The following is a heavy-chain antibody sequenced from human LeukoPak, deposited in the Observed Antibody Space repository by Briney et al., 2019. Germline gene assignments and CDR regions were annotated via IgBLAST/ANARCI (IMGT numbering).Heavy chain of an antibody. CDR2: ISYDGSNK. V-gene: IGHV3-30*18. D-gene: IGHD3-10*01. CDR3: AKGVYYYGSGSDY. Sequence: GGSLRLSCAASGFTFSSYGMHRVRQAPGKGLEWVAVISYDGSNKYYADSVKGRFTISRDNSKNTLYLQMNSLRAEDTAVYYCAKGVYYYGSGSDYWGQGTLVTVSS. CDR1: GFTFSSYG. J-gene: IGHJ4*02.